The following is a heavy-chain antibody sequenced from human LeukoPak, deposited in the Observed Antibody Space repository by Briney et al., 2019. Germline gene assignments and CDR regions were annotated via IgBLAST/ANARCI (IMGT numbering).Heavy chain of an antibody. J-gene: IGHJ6*02. D-gene: IGHD6-13*01. V-gene: IGHV4-31*03. Sequence: SETLSLTCTVSGGSISSGGYYWSWIRQHPGTGLEWIGYIYYSGSTYYNPSLKSRVTISVDTSKNQFSLKVSSVTAADTAVYYCARGAAARLYGMDVWGQGTTVTVSS. CDR3: ARGAAARLYGMDV. CDR1: GGSISSGGYY. CDR2: IYYSGST.